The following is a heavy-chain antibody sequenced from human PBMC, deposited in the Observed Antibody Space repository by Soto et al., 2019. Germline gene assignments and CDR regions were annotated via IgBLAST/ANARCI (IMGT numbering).Heavy chain of an antibody. CDR3: ARAGSGDCSGGSCYRELGY. CDR2: IYSGGST. J-gene: IGHJ4*02. V-gene: IGHV3-66*01. D-gene: IGHD2-15*01. Sequence: GGSLRLSCAASGFTVSSNYMTWVRQAPGKGLEWVSVIYSGGSTYYADSVKGRFTISRDNSKNTLYLQMSSLRVEDTAVYYCARAGSGDCSGGSCYRELGYWGQGTLVTVSS. CDR1: GFTVSSNY.